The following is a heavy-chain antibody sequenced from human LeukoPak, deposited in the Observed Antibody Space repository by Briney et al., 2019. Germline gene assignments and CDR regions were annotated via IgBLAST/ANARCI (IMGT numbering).Heavy chain of an antibody. J-gene: IGHJ4*02. CDR3: ARMGGYSGYATH. D-gene: IGHD5-12*01. CDR1: GGSISPCY. Sequence: SETLSLTCTVSGGSISPCYWSWIRQPPGKGLEWIGYMHSSGSANSNPSLKSRATISVDTSKNQFSLKLSSVTAADTAVYYCARMGGYSGYATHWGQGSLVTVSS. V-gene: IGHV4-59*08. CDR2: MHSSGSA.